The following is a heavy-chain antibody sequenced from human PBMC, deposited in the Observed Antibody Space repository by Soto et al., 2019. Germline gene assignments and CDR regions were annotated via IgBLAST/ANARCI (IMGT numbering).Heavy chain of an antibody. CDR2: IRSKAYGGTT. Sequence: GGFLRLSCTASGFTFGDYAMSWFRQAPGKGLEWVGFIRSKAYGGTTEYAASVKGRFTISRDDSKSIAYLQMNSLKTEDTAVYYCSSLDDILTGPQGRDAFDIWGQGTMVTVSS. CDR1: GFTFGDYA. V-gene: IGHV3-49*03. CDR3: SSLDDILTGPQGRDAFDI. J-gene: IGHJ3*02. D-gene: IGHD3-9*01.